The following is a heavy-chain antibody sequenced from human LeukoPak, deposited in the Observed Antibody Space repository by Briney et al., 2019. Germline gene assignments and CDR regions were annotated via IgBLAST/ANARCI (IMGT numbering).Heavy chain of an antibody. CDR3: ARGQSGGLATNWFDP. CDR1: GYTFTSYG. V-gene: IGHV1-18*01. D-gene: IGHD3-10*01. Sequence: ASVKVSCKASGYTFTSYGISWVRQAPGQGLEWMGWISAYNGNTNYTQKLQGRVTMTTDTSTSTAYMELRSLRPDDTAVYYCARGQSGGLATNWFDPWGQGTLVTVSS. CDR2: ISAYNGNT. J-gene: IGHJ5*02.